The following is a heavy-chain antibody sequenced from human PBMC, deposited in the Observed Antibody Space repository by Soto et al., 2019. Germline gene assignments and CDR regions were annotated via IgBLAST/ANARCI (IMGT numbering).Heavy chain of an antibody. D-gene: IGHD3-3*01. CDR1: GFTFSSYS. CDR3: ARKSGRGYDFWSGYYSGVAFDY. Sequence: GGSLRLSCAASGFTFSSYSMNWVRQAPGKGLGWVSYISSSSSTIYYADSVKGRFTISRDNAKSSLYLQMNSLRDEDTAVYYCARKSGRGYDFWSGYYSGVAFDYWGQGTLVTVSS. V-gene: IGHV3-48*02. CDR2: ISSSSSTI. J-gene: IGHJ4*02.